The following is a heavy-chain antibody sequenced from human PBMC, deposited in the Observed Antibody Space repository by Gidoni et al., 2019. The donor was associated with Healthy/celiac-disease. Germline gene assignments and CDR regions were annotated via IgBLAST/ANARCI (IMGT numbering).Heavy chain of an antibody. J-gene: IGHJ4*02. CDR2: ISSSGRTI. Sequence: QVQLVESGGGLVKPGGSLRLSCAPSGFTFSDYYMCWIRQAPGKGLEWVSYISSSGRTIYYADSGKGRFTISRDNAKNSLYLQMNSLRAEDTAVYYCASGSSSSWYGVDYWGQGTLVTVSS. CDR3: ASGSSSSWYGVDY. D-gene: IGHD6-13*01. CDR1: GFTFSDYY. V-gene: IGHV3-11*01.